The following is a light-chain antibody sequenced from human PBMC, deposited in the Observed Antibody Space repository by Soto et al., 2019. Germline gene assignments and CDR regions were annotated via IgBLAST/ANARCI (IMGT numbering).Light chain of an antibody. CDR2: DVS. CDR3: SSYTDRNNLV. V-gene: IGLV2-8*01. CDR1: SSDIGRYNS. Sequence: QSALTQPPSASGSPGQSVTISCTGTSSDIGRYNSVSWYQQHPGKAPKVMIYDVSKRPSGVPDRFSGSKSGNTASLTVSALQAEDEADYYCSSYTDRNNLVFGTGTKLTVL. J-gene: IGLJ1*01.